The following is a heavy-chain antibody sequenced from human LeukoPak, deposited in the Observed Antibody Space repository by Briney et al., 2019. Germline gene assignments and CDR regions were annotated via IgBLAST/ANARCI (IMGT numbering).Heavy chain of an antibody. CDR3: ARRDYYGSGCYPD. Sequence: PGGSLRLSCAASGFTVSSNYMSWVRQAPGKGLEWVSVIYSGGSTYYADSVKGRFTISRHNSKNTLYLQMNSLRAEDTAVYYCARRDYYGSGCYPDWGQGTLVTFSS. D-gene: IGHD3-10*01. CDR1: GFTVSSNY. J-gene: IGHJ4*02. V-gene: IGHV3-53*04. CDR2: IYSGGST.